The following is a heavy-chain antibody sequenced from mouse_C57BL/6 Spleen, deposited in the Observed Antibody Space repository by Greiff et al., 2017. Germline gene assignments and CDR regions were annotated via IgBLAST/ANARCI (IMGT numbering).Heavy chain of an antibody. CDR3: ARWLGRLDYFDY. V-gene: IGHV1-69*01. CDR1: GYTFTSYW. CDR2: IDPSDSYT. D-gene: IGHD4-1*01. J-gene: IGHJ2*01. Sequence: QVQLQQSGAELVMPGASVKLSCKASGYTFTSYWMHWVKQRPGQGLEWIGEIDPSDSYTNYNQKFKGKSTLTVDKSSSTAYMQLSSLTSEDSAVYYCARWLGRLDYFDYWGQGTTLTVSS.